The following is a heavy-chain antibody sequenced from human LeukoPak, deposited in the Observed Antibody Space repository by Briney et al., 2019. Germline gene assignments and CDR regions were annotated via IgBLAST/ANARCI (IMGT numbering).Heavy chain of an antibody. V-gene: IGHV1-18*01. CDR2: ISAYNGNT. J-gene: IGHJ4*02. CDR3: ARDIGFGYCSSTSCYFPQAGGY. D-gene: IGHD2-2*01. CDR1: VYTFTSYG. Sequence: ASVKVSCKASVYTFTSYGISWVRQAPGQGLEWMGWISAYNGNTNYARKLQGRVTMTTDTSTSPVYMELRSLRSDDTAVYYRARDIGFGYCSSTSCYFPQAGGYWGQGTLVTVSS.